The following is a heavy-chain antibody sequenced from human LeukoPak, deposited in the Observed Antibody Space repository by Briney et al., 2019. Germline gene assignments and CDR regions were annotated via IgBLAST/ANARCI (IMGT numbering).Heavy chain of an antibody. D-gene: IGHD3-22*01. CDR1: GFTFSSYG. Sequence: GGSLRLSCAASGFTFSSYGMHWVRQAPGKGLEGVAFIRYDGSNKYYADSVKGRFTISRDNSKNTLYLQMNSLRAEDTAVYYCAKDFVGGRYDSSGLSDYWGQGTLVTVSS. CDR3: AKDFVGGRYDSSGLSDY. CDR2: IRYDGSNK. V-gene: IGHV3-30*02. J-gene: IGHJ4*02.